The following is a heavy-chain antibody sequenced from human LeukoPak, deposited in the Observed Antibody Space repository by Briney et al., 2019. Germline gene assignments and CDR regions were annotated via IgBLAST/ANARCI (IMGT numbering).Heavy chain of an antibody. J-gene: IGHJ5*02. V-gene: IGHV1-8*03. D-gene: IGHD3-10*01. Sequence: ASVKVSCKASGYTFTSYDINWVRQATGQGLEWMGWMNPNSGNTGYAQKFQGRVTITRNTSISTAYMELSSLRSEDTAVYYCARVPVEELLPALFSGWFDPWGQGTLVTVSS. CDR3: ARVPVEELLPALFSGWFDP. CDR2: MNPNSGNT. CDR1: GYTFTSYD.